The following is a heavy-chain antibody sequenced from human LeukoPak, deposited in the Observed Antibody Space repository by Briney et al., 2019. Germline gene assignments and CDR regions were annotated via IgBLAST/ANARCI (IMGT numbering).Heavy chain of an antibody. J-gene: IGHJ4*02. CDR2: IYTSGST. CDR1: GGSISSGSYY. V-gene: IGHV4-61*02. Sequence: SETLSLTCTVSGGSISSGSYYWSWIRQPAGKGLEWIGRIYTSGSTNYNPSLKSRVTMSVDTSKNQFSLKLSSVTAADTAVYYCARDQGSSGYSDYWGQGTLVTVSS. D-gene: IGHD3-22*01. CDR3: ARDQGSSGYSDY.